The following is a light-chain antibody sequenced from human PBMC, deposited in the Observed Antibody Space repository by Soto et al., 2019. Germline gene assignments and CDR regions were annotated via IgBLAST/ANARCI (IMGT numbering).Light chain of an antibody. J-gene: IGKJ4*01. CDR3: EQDGNSLT. V-gene: IGKV3-20*01. Sequence: EILLTQSPGTLSLSPGERATLSCRASQSVSSSFLAWYQQKPGQAPRLLIFGASSRATGIPDRFSGSGSGTDFTLTISRLEPEDVAVYYCEQDGNSLTFGGGTKVEIK. CDR2: GAS. CDR1: QSVSSSF.